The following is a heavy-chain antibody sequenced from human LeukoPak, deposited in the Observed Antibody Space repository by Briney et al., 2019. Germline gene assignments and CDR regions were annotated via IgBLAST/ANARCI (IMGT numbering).Heavy chain of an antibody. D-gene: IGHD2-2*01. CDR1: GFTFSSYA. CDR2: ISHDGSNK. J-gene: IGHJ3*02. V-gene: IGHV3-30-3*01. CDR3: ARDPHSYCSSTSCYGYAFDI. Sequence: GRSLRLSCAASGFTFSSYAMHWVRQAPGKGLEWVAVISHDGSNKYYADSVKGRFTISRDNSKNTLYLQMNSLRAEDTAVYYCARDPHSYCSSTSCYGYAFDIWGQGTMVTVSS.